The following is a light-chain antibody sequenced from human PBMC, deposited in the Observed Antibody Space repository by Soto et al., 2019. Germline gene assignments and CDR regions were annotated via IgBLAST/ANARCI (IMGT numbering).Light chain of an antibody. CDR1: ISDVGSYDL. Sequence: SVLTQPASVSGSPGQSVTISCTGTISDVGSYDLVSWYQQHPNKATKLLIFEVSRRPSGVSIRFSCSKSGYTASLTISGFQAEDEADYYCCSYARSTTFYVFGTGTKVTVL. J-gene: IGLJ1*01. CDR3: CSYARSTTFYV. CDR2: EVS. V-gene: IGLV2-23*02.